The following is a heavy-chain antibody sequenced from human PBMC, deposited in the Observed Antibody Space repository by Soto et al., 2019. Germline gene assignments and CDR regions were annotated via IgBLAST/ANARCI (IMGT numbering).Heavy chain of an antibody. V-gene: IGHV1-46*01. J-gene: IGHJ3*02. CDR2: INPSGGRT. Sequence: QVQLVQSGAEVKKPGASVKVSCKASGYTFTNYYVHWVRQAPGQGLEWMGVINPSGGRTSYAQNFQGRVTMTRDTSTSTVFMELSSLRSDDTAIYYCARGPHITIVGHTFDIWGQGRMVTVSS. D-gene: IGHD3-10*01. CDR1: GYTFTNYY. CDR3: ARGPHITIVGHTFDI.